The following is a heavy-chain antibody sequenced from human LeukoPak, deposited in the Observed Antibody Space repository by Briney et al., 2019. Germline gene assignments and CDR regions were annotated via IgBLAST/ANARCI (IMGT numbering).Heavy chain of an antibody. CDR3: ARGSGGSFYYYYYYMDV. CDR2: ISSSGSTI. Sequence: PGGSLRLSCAASGFTFSSYEMNWVRQAPGKGLEWVSYISSSGSTIYYADSVKGRFTISRDNAKNSLYLQMNSLRAEDTAVYYCARGSGGSFYYYYYYMDVWGKGTTVTVSS. V-gene: IGHV3-48*03. J-gene: IGHJ6*03. CDR1: GFTFSSYE. D-gene: IGHD2-15*01.